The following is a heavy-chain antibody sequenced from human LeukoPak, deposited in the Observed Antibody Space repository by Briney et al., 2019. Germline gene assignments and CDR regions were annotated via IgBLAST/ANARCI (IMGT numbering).Heavy chain of an antibody. CDR3: AKEGQQWLVPYFDY. D-gene: IGHD6-19*01. Sequence: GGSLRLSCAASGFTVSSSYINWIRQAPGQGLEWVANTGQSGIENYYVDSVKGRFTISRDNTKNSVFLHMNSLRVEDTAVYYCAKEGQQWLVPYFDYWGQGTLVTVSS. J-gene: IGHJ4*02. CDR1: GFTVSSSY. V-gene: IGHV3-7*01. CDR2: TGQSGIEN.